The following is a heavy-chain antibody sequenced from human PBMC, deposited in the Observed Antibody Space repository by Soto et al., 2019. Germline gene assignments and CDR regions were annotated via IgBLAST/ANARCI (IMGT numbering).Heavy chain of an antibody. CDR2: IYWNDDK. J-gene: IGHJ4*02. CDR3: AHRPSGWYLFDY. Sequence: SGPTLVNPTQTLTLTCTFSGFSLSTSGEGVGWIRQPPGKALEWLTVIYWNDDKRYSPSLKSRLTITKDTSNNQVVLTMTNMDPVDTATYYCAHRPSGWYLFDYWGQGTLVTVSS. D-gene: IGHD6-19*01. V-gene: IGHV2-5*01. CDR1: GFSLSTSGEG.